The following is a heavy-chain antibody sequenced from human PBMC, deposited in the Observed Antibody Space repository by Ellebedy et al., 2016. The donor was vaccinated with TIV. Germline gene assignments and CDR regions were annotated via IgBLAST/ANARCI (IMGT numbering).Heavy chain of an antibody. J-gene: IGHJ4*02. CDR1: GYSFTSYW. CDR3: ARWSRYCSSTSCYATQERQDY. Sequence: KVSXXGSGYSFTSYWIGWVRQMPGKGLEWMGIIYPGDSDTRYSPSFQGQVTISADKSISTAYLQWSSLKASDTAMYYCARWSRYCSSTSCYATQERQDYWGQGTLVTVSS. CDR2: IYPGDSDT. D-gene: IGHD2-2*01. V-gene: IGHV5-51*01.